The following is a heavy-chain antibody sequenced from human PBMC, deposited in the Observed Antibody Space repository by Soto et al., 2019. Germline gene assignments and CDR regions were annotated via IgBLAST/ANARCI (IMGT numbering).Heavy chain of an antibody. J-gene: IGHJ6*02. V-gene: IGHV1-3*01. CDR1: GYSFTSYA. CDR2: INAGNGNT. CDR3: ASSYYYDSSGYSSLYYYYGMDV. D-gene: IGHD3-22*01. Sequence: ASVKVSRKASGYSFTSYAMHWVRQAPGQRLEWMGWINAGNGNTKYSQMFQGRVTITRDTSASTAYMELSSLRSEDTAVYYCASSYYYDSSGYSSLYYYYGMDVRGQGTTVTVSS.